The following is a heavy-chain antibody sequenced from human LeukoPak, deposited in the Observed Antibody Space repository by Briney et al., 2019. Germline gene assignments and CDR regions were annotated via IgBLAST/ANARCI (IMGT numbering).Heavy chain of an antibody. CDR1: GFTFSSFW. V-gene: IGHV3-7*04. CDR2: IKPEGSEK. CDR3: ARHNPLWGY. Sequence: GRSRRLSCAASGFTFSSFWMSWDRQAPGKGLEWVANIKPEGSEKYYVDSVKGRFTISRDNAKNSLYLQMSSLRVEDTALYFCARHNPLWGYWGQGTLVTVSS. D-gene: IGHD1-14*01. J-gene: IGHJ4*02.